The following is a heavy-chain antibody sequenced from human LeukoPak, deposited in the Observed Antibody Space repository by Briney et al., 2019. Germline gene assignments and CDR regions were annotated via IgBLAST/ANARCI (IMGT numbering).Heavy chain of an antibody. D-gene: IGHD4-11*01. Sequence: GGSLRLSCAASGFTFSTYRMSWVRQAPGKGLEWVANIKQDGSEKHYVDSVKGRFTISRDNAKNSLYLQMSSLRAEDTAVYYCTRVEETATTAAIIRKYSYYYYYMDVWGKGNTVTISS. CDR3: TRVEETATTAAIIRKYSYYYYYMDV. J-gene: IGHJ6*03. CDR1: GFTFSTYR. V-gene: IGHV3-7*01. CDR2: IKQDGSEK.